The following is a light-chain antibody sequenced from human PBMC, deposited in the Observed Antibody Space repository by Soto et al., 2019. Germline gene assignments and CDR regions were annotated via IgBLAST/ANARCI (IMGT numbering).Light chain of an antibody. Sequence: EIVLTQSPGTLSLSPGEGATFSCRASQSVTSTYLAWYQQKPGQAPRLLIYGASSRATGIPDRFSGSGSGTDFTLTISILEPEDFAVYYCQLYDNSLYTFGQGTKLEIK. CDR2: GAS. V-gene: IGKV3-20*01. J-gene: IGKJ2*01. CDR1: QSVTSTY. CDR3: QLYDNSLYT.